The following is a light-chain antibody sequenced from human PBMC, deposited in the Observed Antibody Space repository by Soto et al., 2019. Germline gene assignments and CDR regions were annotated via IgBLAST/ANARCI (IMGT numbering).Light chain of an antibody. CDR3: CSYAGSYTGV. Sequence: QSALTQARSVSGSPGQSVTISCTGTSSDVGGYNYVSWYQQHPGKAPKLMIYDVSKRPSGVPDRFSGSKSGNTASLTISGLQAEDEADYYCCSYAGSYTGVXGGGTKVTVL. CDR1: SSDVGGYNY. CDR2: DVS. J-gene: IGLJ3*02. V-gene: IGLV2-11*01.